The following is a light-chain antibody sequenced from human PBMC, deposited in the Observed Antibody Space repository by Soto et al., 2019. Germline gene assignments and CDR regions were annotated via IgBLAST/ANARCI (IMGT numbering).Light chain of an antibody. V-gene: IGKV3-11*01. J-gene: IGKJ5*01. CDR3: QQRGHWPST. CDR2: NAS. CDR1: QSVSSY. Sequence: EVVFTQTPATLSLSPGERATLSCRASQSVSSYLAWYQQKPGQAPRLLIYNASNRATGIPARFSGSGSGTDFTLTISSLEPEDFAVYYCQQRGHWPSTFGQGTRLEIK.